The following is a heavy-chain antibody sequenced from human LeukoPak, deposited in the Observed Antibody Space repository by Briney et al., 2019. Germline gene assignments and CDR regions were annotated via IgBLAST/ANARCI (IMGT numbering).Heavy chain of an antibody. CDR2: INPNSGGT. CDR1: GYTFTGYY. J-gene: IGHJ1*01. Sequence: ASVKVSCKASGYTFTGYYMHWVRQAPGQGLEWMGWINPNSGGTNYAQKFQGRVTMTRDTSISTAYMELSRLRSEDTAVYYCAREHSSSWWDFQHWGQGTLVTVSS. D-gene: IGHD6-13*01. CDR3: AREHSSSWWDFQH. V-gene: IGHV1-2*02.